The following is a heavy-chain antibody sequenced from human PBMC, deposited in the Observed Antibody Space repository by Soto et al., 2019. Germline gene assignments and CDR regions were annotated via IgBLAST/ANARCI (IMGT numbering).Heavy chain of an antibody. D-gene: IGHD6-19*01. CDR1: GFTFSSFG. Sequence: QVQLVESGGGVVQPGRSLRLSCVASGFTFSSFGIHWVRQAPGKGLEWVALVSYDGNNQYYADSVKGRFTISRDNPKXXVYLQVNSLRPEDTAVYYCAKSASGWDRYFYGMDVWGQGTTVTVSS. CDR2: VSYDGNNQ. CDR3: AKSASGWDRYFYGMDV. J-gene: IGHJ6*02. V-gene: IGHV3-30*18.